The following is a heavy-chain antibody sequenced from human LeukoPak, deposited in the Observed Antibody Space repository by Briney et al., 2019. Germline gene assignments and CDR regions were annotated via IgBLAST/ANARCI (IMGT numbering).Heavy chain of an antibody. CDR2: INPSGGST. V-gene: IGHV1-46*01. D-gene: IGHD2-15*01. Sequence: LEWMGIINPSGGSTSYAQKFQGRVAMTRDTSTSTVYMELSSLRSEDTAVYYCASGAANDYWGQGTLVTVSS. J-gene: IGHJ4*02. CDR3: ASGAANDY.